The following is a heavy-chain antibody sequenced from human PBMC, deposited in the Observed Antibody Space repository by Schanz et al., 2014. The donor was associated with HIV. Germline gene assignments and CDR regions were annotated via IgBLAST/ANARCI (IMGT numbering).Heavy chain of an antibody. D-gene: IGHD1-1*01. CDR3: ATCLITIGCSS. CDR1: GGTFMTYA. CDR2: IIPMFGSA. Sequence: QVQLVQSGAEVKKPGSSVKVSCKASGGTFMTYAISWVRQAPGQGLEWMGGIIPMFGSANYAQKFLGRVTSSADESTSTGYMDLSNLRSDDTAVYYCATCLITIGCSSWGQGTLVTVSS. J-gene: IGHJ5*02. V-gene: IGHV1-69*01.